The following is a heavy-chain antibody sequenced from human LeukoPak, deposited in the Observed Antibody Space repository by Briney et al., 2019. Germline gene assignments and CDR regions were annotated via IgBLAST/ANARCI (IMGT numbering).Heavy chain of an antibody. CDR1: GGSISSHY. J-gene: IGHJ4*02. CDR2: IYYSGST. Sequence: SETLSLTCTVSGGSISSHYWSWIRQPPGKGLEWIGYIYYSGSTNYNPSLKSRATISVDTSKNQFSLKLSSVTAADTAVYYCARVRQYSGSYPFEYWGQGTLVTVSS. CDR3: ARVRQYSGSYPFEY. V-gene: IGHV4-59*11. D-gene: IGHD1-26*01.